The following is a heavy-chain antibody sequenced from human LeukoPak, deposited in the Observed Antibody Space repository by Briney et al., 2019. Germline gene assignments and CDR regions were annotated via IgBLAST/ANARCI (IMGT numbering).Heavy chain of an antibody. J-gene: IGHJ4*02. V-gene: IGHV4-59*01. CDR1: GGSLDSYH. CDR2: IYYTGST. Sequence: SETLSRTCAVSGGSLDSYHWTWLRQPPGKGLEWIGSIYYTGSTNYSPSLKSRVTISVDPSRTQFSLKLSSATAADTAVYYCARVSGARGFDYWGQGTLVTVSS. D-gene: IGHD7-27*01. CDR3: ARVSGARGFDY.